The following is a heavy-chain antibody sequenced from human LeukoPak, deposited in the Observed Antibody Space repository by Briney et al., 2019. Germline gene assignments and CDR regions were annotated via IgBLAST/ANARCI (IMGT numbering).Heavy chain of an antibody. D-gene: IGHD2-15*01. V-gene: IGHV3-23*01. J-gene: IGHJ4*02. CDR1: GFTFSTYA. CDR2: ISGSGGST. Sequence: RTGGSLRLSCAASGFTFSTYAVTWVRQAPGKGLEWVSTISGSGGSTYYADSVKGRFTFSRDNSKNTLYLQMNSLRAEDTAVYYCAKVHPAATPFDYWGQGTLVTVSS. CDR3: AKVHPAATPFDY.